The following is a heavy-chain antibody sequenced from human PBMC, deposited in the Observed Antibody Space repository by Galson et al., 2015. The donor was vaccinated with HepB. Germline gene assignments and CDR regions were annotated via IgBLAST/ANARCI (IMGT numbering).Heavy chain of an antibody. D-gene: IGHD3-3*01. V-gene: IGHV3-21*01. CDR1: GFTFSSYS. CDR2: ISSSSSYI. CDR3: ARSQGVPGALRFLEWLASFDY. Sequence: SLRLSCAASGFTFSSYSMNWVRQAPGKGLEWVSSISSSSSYIYYADSVKGRFTISRDNAKNSLYLQMNSLRAEDTAVYYCARSQGVPGALRFLEWLASFDYWGQGTLVTVSS. J-gene: IGHJ4*02.